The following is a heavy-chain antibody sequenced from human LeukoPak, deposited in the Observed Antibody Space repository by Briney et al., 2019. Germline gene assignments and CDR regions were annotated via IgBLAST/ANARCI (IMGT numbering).Heavy chain of an antibody. CDR1: GGSISSSSYY. Sequence: SETLSLTCTVSGGSISSSSYYWGWIRQPPGKGLEWIGSIYYSGSTYYNPSLKSRVTISVDTSKNQFSLKLSSVTAADTAVYYCARHLLILTSFDYWGQGTLVTASS. J-gene: IGHJ4*02. V-gene: IGHV4-39*01. CDR2: IYYSGST. D-gene: IGHD3-9*01. CDR3: ARHLLILTSFDY.